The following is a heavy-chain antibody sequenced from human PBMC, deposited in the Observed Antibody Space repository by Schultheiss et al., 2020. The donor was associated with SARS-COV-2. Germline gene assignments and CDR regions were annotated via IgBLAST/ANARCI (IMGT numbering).Heavy chain of an antibody. CDR2: ISAYNGNT. CDR3: AREGDIVVVPAAGGYGMDV. Sequence: ASVKVSCKASGGTFSSYAISWVRQAPGQGLEWMGWISAYNGNTNYAQKLQGRVTMTTDTSTSTAYMELRSLRSDDTAVYYCAREGDIVVVPAAGGYGMDVWGQGTTVTVSS. D-gene: IGHD2-2*01. CDR1: GGTFSSYA. V-gene: IGHV1-18*01. J-gene: IGHJ6*02.